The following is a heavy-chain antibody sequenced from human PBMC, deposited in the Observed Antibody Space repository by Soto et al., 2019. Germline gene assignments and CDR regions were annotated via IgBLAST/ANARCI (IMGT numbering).Heavy chain of an antibody. Sequence: XSVKVSCTTSGYTFTSYARHWVRQAPGQRLEWMGWINAGNGNTKYSQKFQGRVTITRDTSASTAYMELSSLRSEDTAVYYCAVTHDYRTLDYWGQGTLVTVSS. CDR3: AVTHDYRTLDY. CDR2: INAGNGNT. D-gene: IGHD4-4*01. CDR1: GYTFTSYA. V-gene: IGHV1-3*01. J-gene: IGHJ4*02.